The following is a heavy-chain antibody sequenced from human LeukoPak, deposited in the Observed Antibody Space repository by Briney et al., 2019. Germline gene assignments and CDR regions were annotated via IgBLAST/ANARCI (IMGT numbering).Heavy chain of an antibody. D-gene: IGHD6-6*01. V-gene: IGHV1-69*04. J-gene: IGHJ4*02. CDR2: IIPILGIA. CDR3: AVEYSSSSGFDY. Sequence: SVKVSCKASGGTFSSYAISWVRQAPGQGLEWMGRIIPILGIANYAQKFQGRVTITADKSTSTAYMELSSLRSEDTAVYYCAVEYSSSSGFDYWGQGTLVTVSS. CDR1: GGTFSSYA.